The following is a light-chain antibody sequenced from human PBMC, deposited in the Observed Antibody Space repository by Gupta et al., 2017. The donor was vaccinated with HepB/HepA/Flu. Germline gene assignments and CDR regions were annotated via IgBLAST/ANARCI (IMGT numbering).Light chain of an antibody. J-gene: IGKJ4*01. CDR2: AAS. CDR1: QDISHY. V-gene: IGKV1-33*01. CDR3: QQYDYPTCT. Sequence: DIQMTQSPSSLSASVGDRVTITCQASQDISHYLNWYQQQPGKAPQLLIYAASNVETGVPSRFSGSASRTVFISISSSLQHEYIATYYCQQYDYPTCTFGGGTKVEIK.